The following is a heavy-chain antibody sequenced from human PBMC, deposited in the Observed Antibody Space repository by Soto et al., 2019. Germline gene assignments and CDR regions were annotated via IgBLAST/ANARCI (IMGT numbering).Heavy chain of an antibody. CDR2: IDPSDSYT. V-gene: IGHV5-10-1*01. Sequence: PGESLKISCKGSGYSFTSYWISWVRQMPGKGLEWMGRIDPSDSYTNYSPSFQGHVTISADKSISTAYLQWSSLKASDTAMYYCASPSPSITIFGVVPADYYGMDVWGQGTTVTVS. CDR1: GYSFTSYW. J-gene: IGHJ6*02. CDR3: ASPSPSITIFGVVPADYYGMDV. D-gene: IGHD3-3*01.